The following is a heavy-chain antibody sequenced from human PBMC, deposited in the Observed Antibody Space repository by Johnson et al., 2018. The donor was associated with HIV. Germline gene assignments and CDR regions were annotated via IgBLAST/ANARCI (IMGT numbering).Heavy chain of an antibody. D-gene: IGHD6-25*01. J-gene: IGHJ3*02. V-gene: IGHV3-11*01. CDR1: GFTFSEYF. Sequence: VQLVESGGGVVQPGGSLRLSCAASGFTFSEYFMSWIRQAPGKGLECISYISSSGTTIYYTDSVKGRFTISRDNAKNSLYLQMNSLRAEDTALYYCALKAAFNDAFDIWCQGTMVTVSS. CDR2: ISSSGTTI. CDR3: ALKAAFNDAFDI.